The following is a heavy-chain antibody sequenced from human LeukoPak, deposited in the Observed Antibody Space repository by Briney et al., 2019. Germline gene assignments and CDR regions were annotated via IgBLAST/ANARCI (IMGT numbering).Heavy chain of an antibody. D-gene: IGHD2-2*01. CDR3: ARAPVVPAATYMDV. Sequence: ASVKVSCKASGYTFTSYAMHGVRQAPGERLEWMGWINAGNGNTKYSQEFQGRVTITRDTSASTAYMELSSLRSEDTAVYYCARAPVVPAATYMDVWGKGTTVTVSS. J-gene: IGHJ6*03. V-gene: IGHV1-3*03. CDR2: INAGNGNT. CDR1: GYTFTSYA.